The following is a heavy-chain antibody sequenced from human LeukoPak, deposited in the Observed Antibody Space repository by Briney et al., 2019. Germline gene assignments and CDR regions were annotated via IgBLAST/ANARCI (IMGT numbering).Heavy chain of an antibody. J-gene: IGHJ4*02. CDR1: GFTVSSNY. CDR2: MYTGGST. V-gene: IGHV3-66*01. CDR3: GIYCPSARCSLVGY. Sequence: GGSLRLSCAASGFTVSSNYMNWVRQAPGKGLEWVSVMYTGGSTYYADSVKGRFTTSRDNSKNTVYLQMNSLRAGDTAVYYCGIYCPSARCSLVGYWGQGTLVTVSS. D-gene: IGHD2-2*01.